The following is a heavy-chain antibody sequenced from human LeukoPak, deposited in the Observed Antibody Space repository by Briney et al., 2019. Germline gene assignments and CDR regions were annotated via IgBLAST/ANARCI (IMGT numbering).Heavy chain of an antibody. D-gene: IGHD6-6*01. V-gene: IGHV4-59*08. CDR1: GGSISSYY. Sequence: SETLSLTCTASGGSISSYYWSWIRQPPGKGLEWIGYIYYSGSTNYNPSLKSRVTISVDTSKNQFSLKLSSVTAADTAVYYCARATDSIGAHYFDHWGQGTPVTVSS. CDR3: ARATDSIGAHYFDH. CDR2: IYYSGST. J-gene: IGHJ4*02.